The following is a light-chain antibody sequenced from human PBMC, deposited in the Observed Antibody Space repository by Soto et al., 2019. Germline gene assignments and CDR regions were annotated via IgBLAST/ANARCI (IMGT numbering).Light chain of an antibody. Sequence: EILLTQSPATLSLSPGERATLSCRASQSVSSYLAWYQQKPGQAPRLLIYDASNRDTGIPARFSGSGSGTDFTLTISRLEPEDFSVYYCQQRSNWLWTFGQGTKVDIK. CDR3: QQRSNWLWT. V-gene: IGKV3-11*01. J-gene: IGKJ1*01. CDR1: QSVSSY. CDR2: DAS.